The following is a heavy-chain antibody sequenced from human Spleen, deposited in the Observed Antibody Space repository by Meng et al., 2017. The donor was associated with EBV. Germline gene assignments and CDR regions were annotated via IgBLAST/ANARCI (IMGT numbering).Heavy chain of an antibody. Sequence: QGRLHEWGAGLLKPSGTLSLTCAVSGDSIDSINWWNWVRQPPGKGLEWIGEIYHGGHTNYNPSLRSRVIMSVDKSKNQFSLDLTSVTAADTAIYYCATAHCSGGGCPGGSWGQGTLVTVSS. CDR1: GDSIDSINW. V-gene: IGHV4-4*02. CDR2: IYHGGHT. CDR3: ATAHCSGGGCPGGS. D-gene: IGHD2-15*01. J-gene: IGHJ5*02.